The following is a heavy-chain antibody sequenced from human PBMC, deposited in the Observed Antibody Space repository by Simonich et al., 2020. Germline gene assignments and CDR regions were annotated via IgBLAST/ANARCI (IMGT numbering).Heavy chain of an antibody. Sequence: QVQLVQSGSEVKKPGASVKVSCKAFVYTFTGYFMHWVGQAPGQGLARMGWINPNNGSTNYAQKFQCRVTMTRDTSISTAYMELSRLRSDDTAVYYCARGALTGDYYYMDVWGKGTTVTVSS. CDR1: VYTFTGYF. D-gene: IGHD7-27*01. CDR3: ARGALTGDYYYMDV. J-gene: IGHJ6*03. CDR2: INPNNGST. V-gene: IGHV1-2*02.